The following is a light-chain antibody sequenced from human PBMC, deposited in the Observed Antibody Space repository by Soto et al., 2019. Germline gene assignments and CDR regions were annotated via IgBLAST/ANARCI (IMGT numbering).Light chain of an antibody. Sequence: IHMTQSPSSLSASVGDRVTITCRASQRITTYLNWYQQKQGTAPKLLISTAATLQGGVPSRFSGSGSGKDFTLTIPTLQPEDFATYFCQQSYSTPYTFGQETKLEIK. J-gene: IGKJ2*01. V-gene: IGKV1-39*01. CDR2: TAA. CDR1: QRITTY. CDR3: QQSYSTPYT.